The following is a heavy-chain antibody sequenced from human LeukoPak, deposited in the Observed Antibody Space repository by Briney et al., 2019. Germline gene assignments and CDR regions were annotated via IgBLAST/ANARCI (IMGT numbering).Heavy chain of an antibody. D-gene: IGHD5/OR15-5a*01. CDR3: ARVGPQTLPPVYYFDY. CDR1: GVSFSGYY. V-gene: IGHV4-34*01. Sequence: SETLSLTCAVYGVSFSGYYCSWIRQPPRKGLEWIGEINHSGSTNYNPSLTSRVTISVDTPKNQFSLKLSAVTAADTAVYYCARVGPQTLPPVYYFDYWGQGTLVTVSS. CDR2: INHSGST. J-gene: IGHJ4*02.